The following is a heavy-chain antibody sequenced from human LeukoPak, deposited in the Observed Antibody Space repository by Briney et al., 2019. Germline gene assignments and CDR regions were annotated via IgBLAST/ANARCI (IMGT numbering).Heavy chain of an antibody. CDR1: GGSISSYY. Sequence: SETLSLTCTVSGGSISSYYWSWIRQPPGKGLEWIGYIHYSGSTNYNPSLKSRVTISVDTSKNHFSLKLSSVTAADTAVYYCARAQCDWGRGANCDIEGNNYFDYWGQGTLVTVSS. J-gene: IGHJ4*02. D-gene: IGHD4/OR15-4a*01. CDR3: ARAQCDWGRGANCDIEGNNYFDY. V-gene: IGHV4-59*01. CDR2: IHYSGST.